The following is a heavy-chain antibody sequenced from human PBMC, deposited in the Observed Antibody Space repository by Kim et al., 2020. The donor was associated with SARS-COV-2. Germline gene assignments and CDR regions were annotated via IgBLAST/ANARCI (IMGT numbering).Heavy chain of an antibody. CDR1: GGSISSGGYY. Sequence: SETLSLTCTVSGGSISSGGYYWSWIRQHPGKGLEWIGYIYYSGSTYYNPSLKSRVTISVDTSKNQFSLKLSSVTAADTAVYYCARGDMATINWYFDLWGRGTLVTVSS. CDR3: ARGDMATINWYFDL. V-gene: IGHV4-31*03. CDR2: IYYSGST. D-gene: IGHD3-16*01. J-gene: IGHJ2*01.